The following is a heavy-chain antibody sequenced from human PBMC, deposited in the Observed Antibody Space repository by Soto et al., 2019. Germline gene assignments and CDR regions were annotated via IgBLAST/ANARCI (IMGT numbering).Heavy chain of an antibody. CDR2: IYYSGST. CDR3: ARGVYMVRGSNWFDP. Sequence: HVQLQESGPGLVKPSQTLSLTCTVSGGSISSGDYYWSWIRQPPGKGLEWIGYIYYSGSTYYNPSLKSRVTISVDTSKNQFSLKLSSVTAADTAVYYCARGVYMVRGSNWFDPWGQGTLVTVAS. J-gene: IGHJ5*02. D-gene: IGHD3-10*01. V-gene: IGHV4-30-4*01. CDR1: GGSISSGDYY.